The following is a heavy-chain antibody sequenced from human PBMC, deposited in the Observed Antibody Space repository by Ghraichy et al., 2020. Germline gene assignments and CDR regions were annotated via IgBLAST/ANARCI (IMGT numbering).Heavy chain of an antibody. J-gene: IGHJ4*02. Sequence: ASVKVSCKASGYTFTSYGISWVRQAPGQGLEWMGWISAYNGDTNYAQKLQGRVTMTTDTSTSTAYMELRSLRSDYTAVYYCARAEGGNPLFDYWGQGTLVTVSS. CDR2: ISAYNGDT. D-gene: IGHD1-14*01. CDR3: ARAEGGNPLFDY. CDR1: GYTFTSYG. V-gene: IGHV1-18*01.